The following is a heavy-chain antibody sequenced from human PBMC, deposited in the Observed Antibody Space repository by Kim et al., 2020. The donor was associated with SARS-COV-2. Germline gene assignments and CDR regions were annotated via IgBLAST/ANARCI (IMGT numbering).Heavy chain of an antibody. CDR3: ARSQGAYDYVWGSYRPAPLCFDY. Sequence: SETLSLTCTVSGGSISSSSYYWGWIRQPPGKGLEWIGSIYYSGSTYYNPSLKSRVTISVDTSKNQFSLKLSSVTAADTAVYYCARSQGAYDYVWGSYRPAPLCFDYWGQGTLVTVSS. J-gene: IGHJ4*02. V-gene: IGHV4-39*01. CDR2: IYYSGST. D-gene: IGHD3-16*02. CDR1: GGSISSSSYY.